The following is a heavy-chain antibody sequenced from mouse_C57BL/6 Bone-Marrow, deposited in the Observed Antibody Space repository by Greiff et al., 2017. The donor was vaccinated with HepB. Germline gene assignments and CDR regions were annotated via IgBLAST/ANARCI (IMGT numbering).Heavy chain of an antibody. CDR3: ARGDYGEGCYGLLGSRNLRGAMDY. CDR1: GYTFTDYY. CDR2: INPYNGGT. D-gene: IGHD2-4*01. V-gene: IGHV1-19*01. Sequence: DVKLQESGPVLVKPGASVKMSCKASGYTFTDYYMNWVKQSHGKSLEWIGVINPYNGGTSYNQKFKGKATLTVDKSSSTAYMELNSLTSEDSAVYYCARGDYGEGCYGLLGSRNLRGAMDYWGQGTSVTVSS. J-gene: IGHJ4*01.